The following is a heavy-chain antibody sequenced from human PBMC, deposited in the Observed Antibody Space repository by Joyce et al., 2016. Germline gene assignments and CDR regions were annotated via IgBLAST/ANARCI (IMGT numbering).Heavy chain of an antibody. CDR3: ARGTYRSAGYYYAS. CDR2: VFYSGGT. CDR1: GASVNSGGNY. D-gene: IGHD3-22*01. V-gene: IGHV4-61*08. J-gene: IGHJ5*02. Sequence: QVQLQESGPGLVRPAETLSLTCNVSGASVNSGGNYWSWMRQPPGKTLEYIGNVFYSGGTRYNPSLKSRVSISLGASKNQFSLSLSAVTAADTAVYFCARGTYRSAGYYYASWGQGTPVIVSS.